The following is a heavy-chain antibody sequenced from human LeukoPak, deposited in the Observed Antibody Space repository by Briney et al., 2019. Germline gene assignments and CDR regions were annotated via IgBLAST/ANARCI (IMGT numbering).Heavy chain of an antibody. Sequence: SETLSLTCTVSGGSISSYYWSWIRQPPGKGLEWIGYIYYSGSTNYNPSLKSRVTISVDTSKNQFSLKLSSVTAADTAVYHCARHVDTATDFDYWGQGTLVTVSS. CDR1: GGSISSYY. D-gene: IGHD5-18*01. CDR3: ARHVDTATDFDY. J-gene: IGHJ4*02. V-gene: IGHV4-59*01. CDR2: IYYSGST.